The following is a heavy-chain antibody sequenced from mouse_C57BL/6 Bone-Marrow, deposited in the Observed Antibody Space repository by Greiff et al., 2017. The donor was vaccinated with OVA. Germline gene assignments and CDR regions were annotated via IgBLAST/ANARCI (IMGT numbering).Heavy chain of an antibody. V-gene: IGHV5-4*01. CDR1: GFTFSSYA. CDR2: ISDGGSYT. J-gene: IGHJ1*03. Sequence: EVQRVESGGGLVKPGGSLKLSCAASGFTFSSYAMSWVRQTPEKRLEWVATISDGGSYTYYPDNVKGRFTISRDNAKNNLYLQMSHLKSEDTAMYYCARRSRGYFDVWGTGTTVTVSS. CDR3: ARRSRGYFDV.